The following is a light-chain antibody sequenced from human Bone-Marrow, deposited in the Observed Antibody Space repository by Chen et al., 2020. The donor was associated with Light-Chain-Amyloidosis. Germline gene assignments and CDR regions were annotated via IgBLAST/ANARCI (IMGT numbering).Light chain of an antibody. CDR1: STDVGHYNL. CDR3: CSSSDTDTLI. CDR2: EDS. J-gene: IGLJ2*01. Sequence: QSALTQPASVAGSVGQSITIASTGTSTDVGHYNLVSWYQQHPGEAPKLMIYEDSERPSGVSNRFSGSKSGNTASLTISGLQTEDQADYYCCSSSDTDTLIFGTGTRLTVL. V-gene: IGLV2-23*01.